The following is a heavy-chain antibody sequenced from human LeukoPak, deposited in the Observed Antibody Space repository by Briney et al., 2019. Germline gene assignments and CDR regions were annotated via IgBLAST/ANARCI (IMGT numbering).Heavy chain of an antibody. V-gene: IGHV4-59*08. Sequence: PSETLSLTCTVSGASISGYYWSWIRQPPGKGLEWIGYTYYSGSTKYNPSLKSRVTISVDTSKNQFSLKLSSVTAADTAVYYCARPYNSGWYGAFDIWGQGTMGTVSS. CDR1: GASISGYY. CDR3: ARPYNSGWYGAFDI. D-gene: IGHD6-19*01. CDR2: TYYSGST. J-gene: IGHJ3*02.